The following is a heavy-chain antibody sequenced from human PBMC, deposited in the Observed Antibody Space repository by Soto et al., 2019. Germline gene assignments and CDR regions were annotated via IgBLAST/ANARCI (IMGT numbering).Heavy chain of an antibody. J-gene: IGHJ5*02. CDR1: GESISSGGYY. CDR3: ARAFSSSSAVDL. V-gene: IGHV4-31*01. D-gene: IGHD6-6*01. CDR2: IYDSESA. Sequence: QVQLQESGPGLVKPSQTLSLTCTVSGESISSGGYYWSWIRHHPGKGLEWIGYIYDSESAYYNPSQKSPVTMSMETSKNKFAMRLSSVTAADTAVYFCARAFSSSSAVDLWGQGTQVTVSS.